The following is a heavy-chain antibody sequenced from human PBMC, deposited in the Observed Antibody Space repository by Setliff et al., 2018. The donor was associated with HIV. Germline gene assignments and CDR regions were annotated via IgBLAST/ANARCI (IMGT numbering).Heavy chain of an antibody. CDR2: LASYNDDA. Sequence: GASVKVSCKASGYTFTNYGITGVRQAPGHGLEWMGWLASYNDDANYAQNLQGRVTMTTDTSTSTVYMELGSLISDDTAVYYCAREGLWFGDRGYYMDVWGTGTAVTVSS. D-gene: IGHD3-10*01. CDR1: GYTFTNYG. CDR3: AREGLWFGDRGYYMDV. J-gene: IGHJ6*03. V-gene: IGHV1-18*01.